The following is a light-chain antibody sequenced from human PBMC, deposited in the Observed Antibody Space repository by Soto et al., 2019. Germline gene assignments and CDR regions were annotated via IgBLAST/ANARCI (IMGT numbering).Light chain of an antibody. CDR3: QQYGSSPFT. CDR1: QSVSSSY. J-gene: IGKJ3*01. V-gene: IGKV3-20*01. Sequence: EIVLTQSPGTLSLSPGERATLSCRASQSVSSSYLAWYQQKPGQAPRLLMYDASSRATGIPDRFSGSGSGTDFTLSITRLEPEDFAVYYCQQYGSSPFTFGPGTKVDIK. CDR2: DAS.